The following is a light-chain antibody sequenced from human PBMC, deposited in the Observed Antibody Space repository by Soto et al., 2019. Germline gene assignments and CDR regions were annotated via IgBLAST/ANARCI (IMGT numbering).Light chain of an antibody. CDR2: DAS. J-gene: IGKJ1*01. Sequence: DIQMTQSPSTLSASVGDRVTITCRASQSISTRLAWYQQKAGTAPKVLIYDASRLESGVPSTISGSGSGTDFTLTISSLQSEDFATYDCQQYYSYPRTVGQGTKVEI. CDR1: QSISTR. V-gene: IGKV1-5*01. CDR3: QQYYSYPRT.